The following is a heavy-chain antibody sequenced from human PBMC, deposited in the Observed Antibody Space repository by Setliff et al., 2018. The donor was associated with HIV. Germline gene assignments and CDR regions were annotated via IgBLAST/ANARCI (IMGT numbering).Heavy chain of an antibody. V-gene: IGHV1-8*01. CDR3: ASGKGVRGVIIRGGLDV. CDR2: MNPNSGAT. Sequence: GASVKVSCKTSGHPCSNYDSIWVRRATGQGLEWMGWMNPNSGATGYAQKFKDRFIMTRDTSISTAYMELSSLTSEDTAVYYCASGKGVRGVIIRGGLDVWGKGTTVTVSS. D-gene: IGHD3-10*01. CDR1: GHPCSNYD. J-gene: IGHJ6*04.